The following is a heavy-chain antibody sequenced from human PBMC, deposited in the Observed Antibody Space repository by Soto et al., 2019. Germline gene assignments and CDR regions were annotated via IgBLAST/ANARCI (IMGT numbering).Heavy chain of an antibody. Sequence: GESLKISCNGSGYSFTSYWICWVRQMPGKGLEWMGIIYPGDSDTRYSPSFQGQVTISADKSTSTAYLQWSSLKASDTAMYYCARFPPAGTSGMDVWGQGTTVTVSS. CDR1: GYSFTSYW. V-gene: IGHV5-51*01. D-gene: IGHD6-13*01. CDR2: IYPGDSDT. CDR3: ARFPPAGTSGMDV. J-gene: IGHJ6*02.